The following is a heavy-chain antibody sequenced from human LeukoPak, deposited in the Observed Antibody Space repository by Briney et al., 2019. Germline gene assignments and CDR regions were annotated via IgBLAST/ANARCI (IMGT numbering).Heavy chain of an antibody. D-gene: IGHD1-26*01. V-gene: IGHV4-38-2*01. CDR1: GYSSSSGYY. CDR2: IHQSGSA. Sequence: SETLSLTCAVSGYSSSSGYYWGWIRQPPGKGLEWIGSIHQSGSAYYNPSLKSRLTISVDTSKNQFSLKLNSVTAADTAVYYCATFVGAATTSHIDFWGQGTLVTVSS. J-gene: IGHJ4*02. CDR3: ATFVGAATTSHIDF.